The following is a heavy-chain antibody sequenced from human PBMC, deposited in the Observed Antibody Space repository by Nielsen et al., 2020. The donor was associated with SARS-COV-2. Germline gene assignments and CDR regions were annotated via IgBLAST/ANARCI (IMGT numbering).Heavy chain of an antibody. CDR3: ARARGAYGDYYYYYYTDV. Sequence: WIRQSPSRGLEWLGRTYYRSKWYNDYAVSGKSRITINPDTSKNQFSLHLNSVTHEDTAVYYCARARGAYGDYYYYYYTDVWGKGTTVTVSS. V-gene: IGHV6-1*01. J-gene: IGHJ6*03. CDR2: TYYRSKWYN. D-gene: IGHD4-17*01.